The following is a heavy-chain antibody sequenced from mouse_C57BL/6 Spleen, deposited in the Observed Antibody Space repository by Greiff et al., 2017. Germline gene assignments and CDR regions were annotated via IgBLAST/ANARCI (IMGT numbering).Heavy chain of an antibody. CDR2: ISSGGSYT. J-gene: IGHJ4*01. D-gene: IGHD2-5*01. V-gene: IGHV5-6*02. CDR3: ARHLSNSGLYYAMDY. CDR1: GFTFSSYG. Sequence: EVMLVESGGDLVKPGGSLKLSCAASGFTFSSYGMSWVRQTPDKRLEWVATISSGGSYTYYPDSVKGRFTISRDNAKNTLYLQMSSLKSEDTAMYYCARHLSNSGLYYAMDYWGQGTSVTVSS.